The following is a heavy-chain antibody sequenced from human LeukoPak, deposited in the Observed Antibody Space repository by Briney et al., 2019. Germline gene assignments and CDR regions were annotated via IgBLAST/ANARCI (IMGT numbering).Heavy chain of an antibody. CDR3: ASSGYYDSSGYGRLGY. J-gene: IGHJ4*02. V-gene: IGHV1-2*02. CDR2: INPNSGGT. CDR1: AYTFTGYY. Sequence: EASVKVSCKASAYTFTGYYMHWVRQAPGQGLEWMGWINPNSGGTNYAQKFQGRVTMTRDTSISTAYMELSRLRSDDTAVYYCASSGYYDSSGYGRLGYWGQGTLVTVSS. D-gene: IGHD3-22*01.